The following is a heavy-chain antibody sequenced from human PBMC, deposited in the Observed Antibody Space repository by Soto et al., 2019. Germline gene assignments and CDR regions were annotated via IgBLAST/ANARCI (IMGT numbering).Heavy chain of an antibody. V-gene: IGHV3-30-3*01. CDR3: AREVIVVVPAAIRWFDP. D-gene: IGHD2-2*01. CDR1: GFTFSSYA. Sequence: PGGSLRLSCAASGFTFSSYAMHWVRQAPGKGLEWVAVISYDGSNKYYADSVKGRFTISRDNSKNTLYLQMNSLRAEDTAVYYCAREVIVVVPAAIRWFDPWGQGTLVTVSS. CDR2: ISYDGSNK. J-gene: IGHJ5*02.